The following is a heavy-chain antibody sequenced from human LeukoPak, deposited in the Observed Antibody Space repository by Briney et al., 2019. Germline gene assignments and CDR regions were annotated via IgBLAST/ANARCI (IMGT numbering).Heavy chain of an antibody. CDR3: AELGITMIGGV. CDR2: IKTDGSIA. CDR1: GFSFSFYW. Sequence: GGSLRLSCAASGFSFSFYWMHWVRQAPGKGPVWVSRIKTDGSIADYADSVKGRFTISRDNAKNSLYLQMNSLRAEDTAVYYCAELGITMIGGVWGKGTTVTISS. D-gene: IGHD3-10*02. V-gene: IGHV3-74*01. J-gene: IGHJ6*04.